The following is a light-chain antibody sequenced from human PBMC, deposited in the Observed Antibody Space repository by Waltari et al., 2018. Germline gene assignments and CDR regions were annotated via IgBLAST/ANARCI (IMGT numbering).Light chain of an antibody. Sequence: EIVLTQSPGTLSLSPGERATLSCRASQSVSNNYLAWYQQKPGQAPRLLIFGASSRATGIPDRFSGSASVTDFTLTISRLEPEDFAVYYCQQYSTSPRYTFGQGTKLEIK. CDR2: GAS. J-gene: IGKJ2*01. CDR3: QQYSTSPRYT. V-gene: IGKV3-20*01. CDR1: QSVSNNY.